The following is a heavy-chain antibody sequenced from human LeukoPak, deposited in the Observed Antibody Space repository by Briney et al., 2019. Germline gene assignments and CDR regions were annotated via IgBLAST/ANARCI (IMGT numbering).Heavy chain of an antibody. D-gene: IGHD3-9*01. CDR2: IYYSGST. V-gene: IGHV4-59*08. J-gene: IGHJ4*02. Sequence: PSETLSLTCTVSGGSISSYYWSWIRQPPGKGLEWIGYIYYSGSTNYNPSLKSRVTISVDTSKNQFSLKLSSVTAADTAVYYCARHGDRYFDWEWLFDYWGQGTLVTVSS. CDR1: GGSISSYY. CDR3: ARHGDRYFDWEWLFDY.